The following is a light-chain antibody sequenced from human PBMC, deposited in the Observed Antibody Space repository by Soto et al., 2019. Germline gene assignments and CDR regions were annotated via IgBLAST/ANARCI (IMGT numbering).Light chain of an antibody. J-gene: IGKJ4*01. CDR2: AAS. CDR3: QQIYSAPLT. Sequence: TQSPGTLSASVGDRVTITCRASQSITTYLNWYRQKPGKAPKLLIYAASSLQSGVPSRFSGSGSETEFTLSISSLQPEDFATYFCQQIYSAPLTFGGGTKVEIK. V-gene: IGKV1-39*01. CDR1: QSITTY.